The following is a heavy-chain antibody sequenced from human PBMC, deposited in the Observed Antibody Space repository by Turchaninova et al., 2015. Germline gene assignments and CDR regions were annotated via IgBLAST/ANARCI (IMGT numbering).Heavy chain of an antibody. D-gene: IGHD3-10*01. V-gene: IGHV5-51*01. J-gene: IGHJ4*02. CDR2: IYPRHSET. Sequence: EVQLVQSGAEVKEPGESLKISCKGSGYTFSDYWITWVRQMPGKGLEWVGIIYPRHSETTYSPSFQGQVTISVDKSISTAYLQWSSLKASDTAIYYCARFGGPTFQRWEFDYWGQGTLVTVSS. CDR1: GYTFSDYW. CDR3: ARFGGPTFQRWEFDY.